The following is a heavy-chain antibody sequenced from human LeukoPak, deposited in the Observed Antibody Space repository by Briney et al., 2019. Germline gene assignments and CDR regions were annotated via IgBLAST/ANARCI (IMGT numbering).Heavy chain of an antibody. Sequence: SETLSLTCTVSGGSISSYYWSWIRQPPGKGLEWIGYVHYSGSTNYNPSLKSRVTISVDTSKSQFSLKLSSATAADTAVYYCATGRSMRYFDYWGQGTLLTVSS. D-gene: IGHD3-9*01. CDR2: VHYSGST. CDR3: ATGRSMRYFDY. V-gene: IGHV4-59*08. CDR1: GGSISSYY. J-gene: IGHJ4*02.